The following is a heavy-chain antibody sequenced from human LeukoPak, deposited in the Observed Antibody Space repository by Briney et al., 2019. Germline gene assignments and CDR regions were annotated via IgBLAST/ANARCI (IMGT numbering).Heavy chain of an antibody. V-gene: IGHV4-59*01. Sequence: PSETLSLTCTVSGDSISGYYWSWIRQPPGKGLEWIGYIYYSGSTNYNPSLKSRVTISIDTSKNQFSLKLSSVTAADTAVYYCARDYYFDYWGQGTLVTVSS. CDR3: ARDYYFDY. CDR2: IYYSGST. J-gene: IGHJ4*02. CDR1: GDSISGYY.